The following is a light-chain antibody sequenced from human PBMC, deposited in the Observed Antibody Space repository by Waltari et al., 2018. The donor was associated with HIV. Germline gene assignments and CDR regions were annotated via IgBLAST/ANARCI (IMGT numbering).Light chain of an antibody. J-gene: IGLJ3*02. Sequence: QSALTQPRSVSGSPGQSVTLSCTGTSSDVGGYNFVSWYQQYPDKAPKLMIYDVTKRPSGVPDRFFGSKSGNTASLTISGLQAEDEADYYCCSHAGTYTGWLFGGGTKLTVL. CDR1: SSDVGGYNF. V-gene: IGLV2-11*01. CDR3: CSHAGTYTGWL. CDR2: DVT.